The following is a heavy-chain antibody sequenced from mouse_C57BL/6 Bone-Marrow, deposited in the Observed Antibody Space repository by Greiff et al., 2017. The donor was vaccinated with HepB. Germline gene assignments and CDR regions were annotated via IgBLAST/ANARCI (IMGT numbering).Heavy chain of an antibody. CDR2: ISSGGDYI. J-gene: IGHJ1*03. D-gene: IGHD1-1*01. CDR1: GFTFSSYA. CDR3: TRDVDYGSSYWYFDV. V-gene: IGHV5-9-1*02. Sequence: EVKLMESGEGLVKPGGSLKLSCAASGFTFSSYAMSWVRQTPEKRLEWVAYISSGGDYIYYADTVKGRFTISRDNARNTLYLQMSSLKSEDTAMYYCTRDVDYGSSYWYFDVWGTGTTVTVSS.